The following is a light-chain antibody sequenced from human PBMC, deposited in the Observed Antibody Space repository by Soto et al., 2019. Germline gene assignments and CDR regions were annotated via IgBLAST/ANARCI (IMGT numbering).Light chain of an antibody. CDR2: GVS. Sequence: QSALTQPASVSGSPGQSITISCTGTSSDVGSYNLVSWYQQHPGKAPKLMIFGVSNRPSGVSSRFSGSKSGNTASLTISGLQADDEAHYYCSSYTRSSSVVFGGGTKLTVL. V-gene: IGLV2-14*02. J-gene: IGLJ2*01. CDR3: SSYTRSSSVV. CDR1: SSDVGSYNL.